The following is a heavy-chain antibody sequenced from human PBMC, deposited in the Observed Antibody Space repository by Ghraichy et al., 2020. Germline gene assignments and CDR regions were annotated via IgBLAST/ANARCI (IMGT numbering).Heavy chain of an antibody. CDR2: IWYDGSNK. V-gene: IGHV3-33*01. CDR3: ARDFHYSSSWYYFDY. Sequence: GGSLRLSCAASGFTFSSYGMHWVRQAPGKGLEWVAVIWYDGSNKYYADSVKGRFTISRDNSKNTLYLQMNSLRAEDTAVYYCARDFHYSSSWYYFDYWGQGTLVTVSS. J-gene: IGHJ4*02. CDR1: GFTFSSYG. D-gene: IGHD6-13*01.